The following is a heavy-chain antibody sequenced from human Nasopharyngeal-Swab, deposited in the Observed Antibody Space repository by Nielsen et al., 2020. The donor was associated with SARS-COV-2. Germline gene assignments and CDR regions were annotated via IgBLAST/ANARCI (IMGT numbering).Heavy chain of an antibody. J-gene: IGHJ3*02. V-gene: IGHV3-30*18. CDR3: AKGLVGAITDAFDI. CDR1: GFIFRRFC. D-gene: IGHD1-26*01. CDR2: LLFDGSNQ. Sequence: GESLKISCAASGFIFRRFCMYLVLQAPGKGLERVAVLLFDGSNQYYAESVKGRFTISRDNSKNTLYLQMDSLRAEDTAVYYCAKGLVGAITDAFDIWGQGTMVSVSS.